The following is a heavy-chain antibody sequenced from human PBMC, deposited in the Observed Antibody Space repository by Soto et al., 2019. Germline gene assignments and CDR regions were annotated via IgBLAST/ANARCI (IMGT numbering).Heavy chain of an antibody. CDR3: AKDRGGFANGWEYFDF. V-gene: IGHV3-23*04. CDR1: GFTISSYT. CDR2: VSGRGANT. Sequence: DVQLVESGGGFVQPGGSLRVSCAASGFTISSYTMGWVRQAPGKGLEWVSSVSGRGANTYYADSVKGRFTISRDNSKNTLYLQMNNLRGEDTAVYYCAKDRGGFANGWEYFDFWGQGTLVIVSS. D-gene: IGHD6-19*01. J-gene: IGHJ4*02.